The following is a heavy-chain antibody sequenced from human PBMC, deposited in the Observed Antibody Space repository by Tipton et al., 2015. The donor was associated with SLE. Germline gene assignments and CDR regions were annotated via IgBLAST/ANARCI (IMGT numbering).Heavy chain of an antibody. D-gene: IGHD3-10*01. J-gene: IGHJ6*02. CDR2: ISGSGNGT. V-gene: IGHV3-23*01. CDR3: ANQGLLGQGLIGKYYYYGMDV. Sequence: SLRLSCAASGFTFDIFAMSWVRQAPGKGLQWLSLISGSGNGTFYADSVRGRFTISRDNSNNTLSLQMDSLRAEDTATYYCANQGLLGQGLIGKYYYYGMDVWGQGTTVTVSS. CDR1: GFTFDIFA.